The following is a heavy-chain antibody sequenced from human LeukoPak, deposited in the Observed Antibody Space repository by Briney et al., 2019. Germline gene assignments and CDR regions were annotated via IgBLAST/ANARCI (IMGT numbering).Heavy chain of an antibody. D-gene: IGHD3-16*02. V-gene: IGHV3-7*04. CDR3: VRGGVVYPDSFDI. J-gene: IGHJ3*02. CDR2: IIQDGSAK. CDR1: GFTFSSYA. Sequence: GRSLRLSCAASGFTFSSYAMHWVRQAPGKGLVWVANIIQDGSAKNYVDSVKGRFTISRDNAKNSLYLQMDSLRAEDTAVYYCVRGGVVYPDSFDIWGRGTMVTVSS.